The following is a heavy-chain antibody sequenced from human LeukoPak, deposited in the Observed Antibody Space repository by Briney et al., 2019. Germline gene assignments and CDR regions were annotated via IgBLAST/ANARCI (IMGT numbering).Heavy chain of an antibody. CDR3: ARESTTGTRDAFDI. V-gene: IGHV1-2*02. J-gene: IGHJ3*02. CDR1: GDTFTGYY. Sequence: ASVTVSCKASGDTFTGYYIHWVRQAPGQGLEWMGWINPNSGGTNYAQKFQGRVTMTRDTSISTAYMELSRLRSDDTAVYYCARESTTGTRDAFDIWGQGTMVTVSS. D-gene: IGHD1-1*01. CDR2: INPNSGGT.